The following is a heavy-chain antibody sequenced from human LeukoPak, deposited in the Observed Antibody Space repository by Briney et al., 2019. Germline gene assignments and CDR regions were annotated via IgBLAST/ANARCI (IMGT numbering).Heavy chain of an antibody. Sequence: PSETLSLTCTVSGGSISSYYWSWIRQPAGKGLGWIGRIYTSGSTNYNPSLKSRVTMSVDTSKNQFSLKLSSVTAADTAVYYCARELLNYYDSSGYFENYFDYWGQGTLVTVSS. J-gene: IGHJ4*02. D-gene: IGHD3-22*01. CDR1: GGSISSYY. CDR3: ARELLNYYDSSGYFENYFDY. V-gene: IGHV4-4*07. CDR2: IYTSGST.